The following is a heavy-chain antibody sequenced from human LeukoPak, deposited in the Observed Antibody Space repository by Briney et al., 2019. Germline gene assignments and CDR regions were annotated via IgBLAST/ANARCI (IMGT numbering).Heavy chain of an antibody. J-gene: IGHJ4*02. CDR3: VRGDGVYVY. CDR1: GFTFSSYT. CDR2: ISSSGNYI. Sequence: AGGSLRLSCAASGFTFSSYTMNWVRQAPGKGLEWVSSISSSGNYIYYADSVKGRFTISRDNAKKSLYLQMNSLRAEDTGLYHCVRGDGVYVYWGQGTLVTVSS. D-gene: IGHD5/OR15-5a*01. V-gene: IGHV3-21*01.